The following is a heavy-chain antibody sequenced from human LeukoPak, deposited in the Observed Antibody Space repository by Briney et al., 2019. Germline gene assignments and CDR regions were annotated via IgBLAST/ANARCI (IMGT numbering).Heavy chain of an antibody. CDR3: ARTHYGRYYYYYMDV. CDR1: GGSISSYY. J-gene: IGHJ6*03. V-gene: IGHV4-59*01. D-gene: IGHD3-16*01. CDR2: IYYSGST. Sequence: PSETLSLTCTVSGGSISSYYWSWIRQPPGKGLEWIGYIYYSGSTNYNPSLKSRVTISVDTSKNQFSLKLSSVTAADTAVYYCARTHYGRYYYYYMDVWGKGTTVTVS.